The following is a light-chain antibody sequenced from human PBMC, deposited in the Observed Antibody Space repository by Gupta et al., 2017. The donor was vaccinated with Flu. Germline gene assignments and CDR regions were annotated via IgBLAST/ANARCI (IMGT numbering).Light chain of an antibody. J-gene: IGLJ2*01. Sequence: TLTCGLGPGSGSTDHYTSGYQQRPGQAPRTLVYSTSTRSSGVPERFSGSSLGNKAALTITGAQADDDGLYFCVLYMGSGVWIFGGGTRVTVL. CDR3: VLYMGSGVWI. V-gene: IGLV8-61*01. CDR1: PGSGSTDHY. CDR2: STS.